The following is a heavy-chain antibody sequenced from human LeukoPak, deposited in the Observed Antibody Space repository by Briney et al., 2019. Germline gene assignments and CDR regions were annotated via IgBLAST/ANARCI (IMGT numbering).Heavy chain of an antibody. D-gene: IGHD7-27*01. J-gene: IGHJ2*01. Sequence: ASVKVSCKASGYTFTSYGISWVRQAPRQGLEWMGWINTNTGNPTYAQGFTGRFVFSLDTSVSTAYLQISSLKAEDTAVYYCARDPMTNWGSVPWYFDLWGRGTLVTVSS. CDR3: ARDPMTNWGSVPWYFDL. CDR1: GYTFTSYG. V-gene: IGHV7-4-1*02. CDR2: INTNTGNP.